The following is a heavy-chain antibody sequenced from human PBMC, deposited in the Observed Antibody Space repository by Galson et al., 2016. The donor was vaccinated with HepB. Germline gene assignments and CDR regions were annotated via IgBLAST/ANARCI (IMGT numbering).Heavy chain of an antibody. Sequence: SLRLSCAASGFTFNSYDMSWVRQAPGKGLEWVSVLNGRTGRTYYADSVKGRFIISRDNSKNTLYLQMSNLRAEDTAVYYCAKAGRGSYDHGCAFDFWGQGTMVTVSP. J-gene: IGHJ3*01. V-gene: IGHV3-23*01. CDR1: GFTFNSYD. CDR3: AKAGRGSYDHGCAFDF. D-gene: IGHD1-26*01. CDR2: LNGRTGRT.